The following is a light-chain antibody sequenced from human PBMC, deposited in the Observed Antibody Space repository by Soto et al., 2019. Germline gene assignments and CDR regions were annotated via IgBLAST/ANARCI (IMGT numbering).Light chain of an antibody. Sequence: DIVMTQSPDSLAVSLGERATINCKSSQSVLYSSNNNNSLAWYQQKPGRAPRLLIYRASSRATGVPDRFSGSGSGTDYTLTISRLEPEDFAVYYCQQYGNLPLTFGGGTKVDIK. CDR1: QSVLYSSNNNNS. CDR2: RAS. J-gene: IGKJ4*01. V-gene: IGKV4-1*01. CDR3: QQYGNLPLT.